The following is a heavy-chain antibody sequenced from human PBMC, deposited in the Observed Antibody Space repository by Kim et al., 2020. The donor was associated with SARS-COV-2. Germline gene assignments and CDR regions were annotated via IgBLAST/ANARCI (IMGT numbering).Heavy chain of an antibody. V-gene: IGHV4-34*01. D-gene: IGHD6-13*01. Sequence: SETLSLTCAVYGGSFSGYYWSWIRQPPGKGLEWIGEINHSGSTNYNPSLKSRVTISVDTSKNQFSLKLSSVTAADTAVYYCARGGGPPFRRIAAAGNLDYWGQGTLVTVSS. CDR2: INHSGST. CDR1: GGSFSGYY. CDR3: ARGGGPPFRRIAAAGNLDY. J-gene: IGHJ4*02.